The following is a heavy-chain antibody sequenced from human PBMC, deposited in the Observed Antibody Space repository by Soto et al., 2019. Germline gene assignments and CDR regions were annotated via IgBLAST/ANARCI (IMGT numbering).Heavy chain of an antibody. J-gene: IGHJ4*02. V-gene: IGHV4-59*12. Sequence: TLETLSLTCTVSGGSISSYYWSWIRQPPGKGLEWIGYIYYSGSTYYNPSLKSRVTISVDTSKNQFSLKLSSVTAADTAVYYCARDRSSGYYSDYWGQGTLVTVSS. CDR3: ARDRSSGYYSDY. CDR1: GGSISSYY. CDR2: IYYSGST. D-gene: IGHD3-22*01.